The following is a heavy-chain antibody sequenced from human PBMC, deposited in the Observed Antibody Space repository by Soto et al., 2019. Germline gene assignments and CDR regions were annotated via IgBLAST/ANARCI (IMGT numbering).Heavy chain of an antibody. CDR1: GGSVSSGSYY. J-gene: IGHJ4*02. D-gene: IGHD6-13*01. CDR3: ARGSSSWPYFFDY. V-gene: IGHV4-61*01. CDR2: VYYSGST. Sequence: QVQLQESGPGLVKPSETLSLTCTVSGGSVSSGSYYWSWIRQPPGMGLEWIGYVYYSGSTNYHPSLKGRVTISVDPSKNQFSLKLTSVTAADTAVYYCARGSSSWPYFFDYWGQGTLVTVSS.